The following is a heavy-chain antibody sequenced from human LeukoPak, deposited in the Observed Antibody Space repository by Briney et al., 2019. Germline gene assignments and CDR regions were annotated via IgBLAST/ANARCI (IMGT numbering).Heavy chain of an antibody. V-gene: IGHV3-73*01. D-gene: IGHD3-10*01. CDR1: GFTFSGSA. Sequence: PGGSLRLSCAASGFTFSGSAMHWVRQASGKGLEWVGRIRSKANSYATAYAASGEGRGTISRDDSKNTVYLQMNSLKTEDTAVYYCAMVRGSYYSYWGQGTLLTVSS. J-gene: IGHJ4*02. CDR3: AMVRGSYYSY. CDR2: IRSKANSYAT.